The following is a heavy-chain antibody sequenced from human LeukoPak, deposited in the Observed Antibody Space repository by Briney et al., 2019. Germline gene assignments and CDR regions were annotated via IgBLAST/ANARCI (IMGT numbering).Heavy chain of an antibody. CDR1: GFTFSSYA. V-gene: IGHV3-30-3*01. CDR2: ISYDGSNK. J-gene: IGHJ3*02. CDR3: AKDQGYCSSTSCVWSAFDI. D-gene: IGHD2-2*01. Sequence: GGSLRLSCAASGFTFSSYAMHWVRQAPGKGLEWVAVISYDGSNKYYADSVKGRFTISRDNPKNTLYLQMNSLRAEDTAVYYCAKDQGYCSSTSCVWSAFDIWGQGTMVTVSS.